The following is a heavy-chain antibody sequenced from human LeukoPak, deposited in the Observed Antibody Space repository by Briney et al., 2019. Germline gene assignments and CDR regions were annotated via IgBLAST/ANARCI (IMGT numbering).Heavy chain of an antibody. J-gene: IGHJ4*02. D-gene: IGHD6-13*01. V-gene: IGHV4-39*01. Sequence: SETLSLTCTVSGGSISSSSYYWGWIRQPPGKGLEWIGSIYYSGSTYYNPSLKSRVTISVDTSKNQFSLKLSFVTAADTAVYYCARRVAAAGTDYWGQGTLVTVSS. CDR3: ARRVAAAGTDY. CDR2: IYYSGST. CDR1: GGSISSSSYY.